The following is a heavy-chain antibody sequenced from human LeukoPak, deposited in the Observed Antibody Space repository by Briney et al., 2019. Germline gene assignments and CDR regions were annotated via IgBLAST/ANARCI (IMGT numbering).Heavy chain of an antibody. CDR3: ARDHYGSGSYEN. J-gene: IGHJ4*02. CDR2: IYSGGST. D-gene: IGHD3-10*01. CDR1: GFTVSSNY. V-gene: IGHV3-53*01. Sequence: GGSLRLSCAASGFTVSSNYMSWVRQAPGKGLEWVSVIYSGGSTYYADSVKGRFTISRDNSKNTLYLQMNSLRAEDTAVYYCARDHYGSGSYENWGQGTLVTVSS.